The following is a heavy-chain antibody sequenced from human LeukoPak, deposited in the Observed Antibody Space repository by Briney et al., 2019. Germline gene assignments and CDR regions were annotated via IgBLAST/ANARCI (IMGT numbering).Heavy chain of an antibody. V-gene: IGHV4-39*07. J-gene: IGHJ5*02. CDR1: GGSISSSSYY. Sequence: SETLSLTCTVSGGSISSSSYYWGWIRQPPGKGLEWIGNIYYRGNTYYNASLKSRVTISLDTSKNQASLQMNSVTAADTAVYYCARDEQEMGWQQLVGDDLDPWGQGTLVTVSS. CDR2: IYYRGNT. D-gene: IGHD6-13*01. CDR3: ARDEQEMGWQQLVGDDLDP.